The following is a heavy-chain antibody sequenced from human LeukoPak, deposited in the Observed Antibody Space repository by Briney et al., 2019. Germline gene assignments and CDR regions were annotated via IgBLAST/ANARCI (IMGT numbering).Heavy chain of an antibody. CDR3: ARAKFRGVVPLGY. D-gene: IGHD3-3*01. J-gene: IGHJ4*02. CDR1: GGTFSSYA. V-gene: IGHV1-8*03. Sequence: ASVKVSCKASGGTFSSYAISWVRQAPGQGLEWMGWMNPNSGNTGYAQKFQGRVTITRNTSISTAYMELSSLRSEDTAVYYCARAKFRGVVPLGYWGQGTLVTVSS. CDR2: MNPNSGNT.